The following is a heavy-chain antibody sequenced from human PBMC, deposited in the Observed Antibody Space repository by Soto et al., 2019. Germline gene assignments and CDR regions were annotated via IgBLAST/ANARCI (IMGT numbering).Heavy chain of an antibody. CDR1: GFTFSSYA. V-gene: IGHV3-30-3*01. Sequence: QVQLVESGGGVVQPGRSLRLSCAASGFTFSSYAMHWVRQAPGKGLEWVAVISYDGSNKYYADSVKGRFTISRDNSKNTLYLQMNSLRAEDTAVYYCARAPRVAAGLPEDYWGHGTLVTVSS. CDR2: ISYDGSNK. D-gene: IGHD2-15*01. J-gene: IGHJ4*01. CDR3: ARAPRVAAGLPEDY.